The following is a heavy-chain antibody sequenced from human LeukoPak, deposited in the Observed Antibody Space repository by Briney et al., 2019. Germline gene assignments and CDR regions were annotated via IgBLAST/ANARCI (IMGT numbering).Heavy chain of an antibody. D-gene: IGHD2-8*01. J-gene: IGHJ4*02. CDR2: INHSGST. Sequence: PSETLSLTCAVYGGSFSGYYWSWIRQPPEKGPEWIGEINHSGSTNYNPSLKSRVTISVDTSKNQFSLKLSSVTAADTAVYYCAREGIVLMVYAYDYWGRGTLVTVSS. CDR3: AREGIVLMVYAYDY. CDR1: GGSFSGYY. V-gene: IGHV4-34*01.